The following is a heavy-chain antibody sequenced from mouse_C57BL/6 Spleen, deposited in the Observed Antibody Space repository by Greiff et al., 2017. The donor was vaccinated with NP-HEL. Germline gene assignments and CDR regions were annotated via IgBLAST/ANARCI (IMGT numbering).Heavy chain of an antibody. Sequence: EVKLMESGGGLVKPGGSLKLSCAASGFTFSSYAMSWVRQTPEKRLEWVATISDGGSYTYYPDNVKGRFTISRDNAKNNLYLQMSHLKSEDTAMYYCARQFTTVVANWYFDVWGTGTTVTVSS. J-gene: IGHJ1*03. CDR2: ISDGGSYT. V-gene: IGHV5-4*03. D-gene: IGHD1-1*01. CDR1: GFTFSSYA. CDR3: ARQFTTVVANWYFDV.